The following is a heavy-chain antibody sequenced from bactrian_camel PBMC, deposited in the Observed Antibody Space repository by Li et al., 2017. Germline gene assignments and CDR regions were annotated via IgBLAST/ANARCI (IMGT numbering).Heavy chain of an antibody. V-gene: IGHV3S1*01. CDR1: GVRASRHY. CDR2: IIRPTGST. D-gene: IGHD5*01. Sequence: HVQLVESGGGSVQAGGSLRLSCAASGVRASRHYMAWFRQAPGREREGLARIIRPTGSTRYADSVKCGFTLSQDNAKNTLYLQMNKMKHEDTGKYYLASRRLVTGAGVSPFTDFNYWGQGTQVTVS. J-gene: IGHJ4*01. CDR3: ASRRLVTGAGVSPFTDFNY.